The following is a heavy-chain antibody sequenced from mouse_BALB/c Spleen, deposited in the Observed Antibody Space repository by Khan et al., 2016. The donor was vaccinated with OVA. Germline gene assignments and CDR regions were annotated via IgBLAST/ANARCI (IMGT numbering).Heavy chain of an antibody. V-gene: IGHV2-9*02. D-gene: IGHD1-1*01. Sequence: VQLKESGPGLVAPSQSLSITCTVSGFSLTSYGVHWVRQPPGKGLEWLGVLWAGGSTNYNSALMSRLSISKDNSKNQVFLKMNSLQTDDTAMYYCARPYYGSAWFAYWGQGNLVTVSA. CDR3: ARPYYGSAWFAY. CDR2: LWAGGST. CDR1: GFSLTSYG. J-gene: IGHJ3*01.